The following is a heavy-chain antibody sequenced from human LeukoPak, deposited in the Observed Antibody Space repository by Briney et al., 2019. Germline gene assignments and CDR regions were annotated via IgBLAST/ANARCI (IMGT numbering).Heavy chain of an antibody. V-gene: IGHV1-18*01. Sequence: GASVKVSFKASGYTFTNYGISWGPQAPGQGLEGMGWISAYNGNTNYAQKLQGRVTMTTDTSTSTAYMELRSLRSDDTAVYYCARDMITMVRGVIVFDYWGQGTLVTVSS. CDR3: ARDMITMVRGVIVFDY. CDR1: GYTFTNYG. J-gene: IGHJ4*02. D-gene: IGHD3-10*01. CDR2: ISAYNGNT.